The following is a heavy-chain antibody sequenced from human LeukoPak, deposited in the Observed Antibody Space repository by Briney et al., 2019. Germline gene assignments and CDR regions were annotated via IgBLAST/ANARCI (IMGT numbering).Heavy chain of an antibody. V-gene: IGHV1-2*02. D-gene: IGHD3-10*01. CDR3: ARAWGGSGSYPFDY. CDR2: ISPNSGGT. CDR1: GYTFTGYY. J-gene: IGHJ4*02. Sequence: GASVKVSCKASGYTFTGYYMHWVRQAPGQGLEWMGWISPNSGGTNYAQKFQGRVTMTRDTSISTAYMELSRLRSDDTAVYYCARAWGGSGSYPFDYWGQGTLVTVSS.